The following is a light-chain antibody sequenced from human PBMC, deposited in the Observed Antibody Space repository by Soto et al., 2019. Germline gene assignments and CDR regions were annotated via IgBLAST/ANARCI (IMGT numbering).Light chain of an antibody. CDR2: GAS. V-gene: IGKV1-9*01. Sequence: DIQLTQSPSFLSASVGDRVTITCRASQGISSYLAWYQQKPRKAPEVLIFGASTLQSGVPSRFSGSGSGTEINLTISTLQPEDFATYYCQHYNSYSEAFGQGTKVDIK. CDR1: QGISSY. J-gene: IGKJ1*01. CDR3: QHYNSYSEA.